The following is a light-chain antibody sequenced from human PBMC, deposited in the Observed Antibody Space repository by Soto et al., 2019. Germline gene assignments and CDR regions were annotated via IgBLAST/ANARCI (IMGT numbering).Light chain of an antibody. CDR1: QSISSY. J-gene: IGKJ3*01. CDR3: QQVDNFPLT. CDR2: AAS. Sequence: DIQMTQSPSSLSASVGDRVTITCRASQSISSYLNWYQQKPGKAPKLLIYAASSLQSGVPSRFSGSGSGTDFTLTINNLQPDDFATYYCQQVDNFPLTFGPGTKVD. V-gene: IGKV1-39*01.